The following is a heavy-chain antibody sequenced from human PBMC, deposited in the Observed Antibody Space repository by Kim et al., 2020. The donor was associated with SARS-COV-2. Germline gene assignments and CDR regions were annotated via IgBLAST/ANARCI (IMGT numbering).Heavy chain of an antibody. CDR3: ARVQVRRHIVVVTASRHYGDY. V-gene: IGHV4-30-4*01. CDR2: IYYSGST. Sequence: SETLSLTCTVSGGSISSGDYYWSWIRQPPGKGLEWIGYIYYSGSTYYNPSLKSRVTISVDTSKNQFSLKLSSVTAADTAVYYCARVQVRRHIVVVTASRHYGDYWGEGTPGPVSP. CDR1: GGSISSGDYY. D-gene: IGHD2-21*02. J-gene: IGHJ4*02.